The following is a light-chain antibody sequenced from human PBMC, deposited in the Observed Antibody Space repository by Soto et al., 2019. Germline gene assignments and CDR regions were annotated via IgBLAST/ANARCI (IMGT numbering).Light chain of an antibody. Sequence: QSALTQPPSASGSPGQSVPISCTGTSSDVGGYNYVSWYQQHPGKAPKLMIYEVSKRPSGVPVRLSGSKSGNTTSLTVSGLQAEDEADYYCRSYAGSNWWVFGTGTKLTVL. CDR2: EVS. CDR1: SSDVGGYNY. J-gene: IGLJ1*01. CDR3: RSYAGSNWWV. V-gene: IGLV2-8*01.